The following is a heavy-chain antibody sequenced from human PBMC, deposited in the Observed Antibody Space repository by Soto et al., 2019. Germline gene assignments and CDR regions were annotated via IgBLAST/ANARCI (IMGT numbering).Heavy chain of an antibody. J-gene: IGHJ4*02. V-gene: IGHV2-5*02. CDR2: IYWDDDK. D-gene: IGHD3-10*01. Sequence: KESGPTLVKPTQTLTLTCTFSGFSLYTSQVGVGWIRQPPGKALDWLGLIYWDDDKRYSPSLKNRVTITKDTSKNQVVLTMTNMDPVDTGTYYCTRLYGGSYFDSWGQGTLVTVSS. CDR3: TRLYGGSYFDS. CDR1: GFSLYTSQVG.